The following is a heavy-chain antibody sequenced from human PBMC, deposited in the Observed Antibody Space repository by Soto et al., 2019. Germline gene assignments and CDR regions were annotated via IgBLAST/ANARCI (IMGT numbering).Heavy chain of an antibody. V-gene: IGHV3-30*18. Sequence: ESGGGVVQPGRSLRLSCAASGFTFSSYGMHWVRQAPGKGLEWVAVISYDGSNKYYADSVKGRFTISRDNSKNTLYLQMNSLRAEDTAVYYCAKDGRAVLSKYYFDYWGQGTLVTVSS. J-gene: IGHJ4*02. CDR2: ISYDGSNK. D-gene: IGHD2-8*01. CDR3: AKDGRAVLSKYYFDY. CDR1: GFTFSSYG.